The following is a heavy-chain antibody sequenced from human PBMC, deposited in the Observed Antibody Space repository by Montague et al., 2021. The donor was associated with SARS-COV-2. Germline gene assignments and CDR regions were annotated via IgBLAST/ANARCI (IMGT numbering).Heavy chain of an antibody. CDR3: AREGYRSGSFYIDY. D-gene: IGHD1-26*01. J-gene: IGHJ4*01. Sequence: SLILSFSASRLPFNGYAMHWVRQAPGKGLEWLTFISHDESNHRYADSVKGRFTISRDNSKNTLYLQMDSLRPEDTAVYYCAREGYRSGSFYIDYWGQGTLVTVSS. V-gene: IGHV3-30*04. CDR1: RLPFNGYA. CDR2: ISHDESNH.